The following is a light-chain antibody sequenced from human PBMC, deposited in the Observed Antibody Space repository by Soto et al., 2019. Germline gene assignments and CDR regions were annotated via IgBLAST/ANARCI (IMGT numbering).Light chain of an antibody. Sequence: DIPMTQSPSSLSASVGDRVTITCRASQSISSYLNWYQQKPGKAPKLLIYAASSLQSGVPSRLSGSGSGTDFTLTISSLQPEDFATYYCQQSYSTPQTFGQGTKLEIK. J-gene: IGKJ2*01. CDR1: QSISSY. CDR3: QQSYSTPQT. CDR2: AAS. V-gene: IGKV1-39*01.